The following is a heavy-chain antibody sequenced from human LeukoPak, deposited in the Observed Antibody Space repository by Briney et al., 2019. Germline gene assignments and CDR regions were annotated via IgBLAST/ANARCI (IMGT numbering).Heavy chain of an antibody. CDR2: NSGTT. CDR1: GGSFSGYY. Sequence: SETLSLTCAVYGGSFSGYYWGWIRQPPGKGLEWIGDNSGTTKYNPTLKSRVTISMDTSKKRFSLNVKSVIAADTAVYYCARLPLGAFGEVLNFDSWGQGILVTVSS. J-gene: IGHJ4*02. D-gene: IGHD3-10*01. CDR3: ARLPLGAFGEVLNFDS. V-gene: IGHV4-34*01.